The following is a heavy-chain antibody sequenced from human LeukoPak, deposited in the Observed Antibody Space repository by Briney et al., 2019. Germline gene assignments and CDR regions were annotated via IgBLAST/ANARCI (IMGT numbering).Heavy chain of an antibody. J-gene: IGHJ4*02. CDR1: GFTFPDYY. D-gene: IGHD2-8*01. CDR3: VREGVGPLSEDFDY. V-gene: IGHV1-2*02. CDR2: IGPHSTFT. Sequence: SVKDSCQSSGFTFPDYYLHWVRQGPCQGLAWMGYIGPHSTFTSSPQEFQGRVTMTRDASMSTAYMELTRLTSDDSAVYYCVREGVGPLSEDFDYWGQGTLVTVSS.